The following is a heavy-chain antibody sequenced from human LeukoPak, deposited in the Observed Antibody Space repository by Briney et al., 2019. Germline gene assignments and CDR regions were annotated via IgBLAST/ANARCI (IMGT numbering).Heavy chain of an antibody. CDR1: GFTFSDYC. D-gene: IGHD6-19*01. J-gene: IGHJ6*03. Sequence: GGSLRLSCAASGFTFSDYCMSWIRQAPGKGLEWVSYISSSGSIIYCADSVKGRFTISRDNAKNSLNLQMNSLRAEDTAVYYCAREYSSGWAYYMDVWGKGTTVTVSS. CDR3: AREYSSGWAYYMDV. CDR2: ISSSGSII. V-gene: IGHV3-11*04.